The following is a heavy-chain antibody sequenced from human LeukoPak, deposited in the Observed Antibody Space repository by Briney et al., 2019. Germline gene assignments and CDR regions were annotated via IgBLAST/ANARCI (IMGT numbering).Heavy chain of an antibody. V-gene: IGHV1-2*02. D-gene: IGHD6-13*01. Sequence: GASVKVSCKASGYTFTGYFMHWVRQAPGQGLEWMGWINPNSGGTSYLQNFQGRVTMTRDTSISTAYMDLSRLRSDDTAVYYCASSSSWYSFDYWGQGTLVTVSS. J-gene: IGHJ4*02. CDR3: ASSSSWYSFDY. CDR2: INPNSGGT. CDR1: GYTFTGYF.